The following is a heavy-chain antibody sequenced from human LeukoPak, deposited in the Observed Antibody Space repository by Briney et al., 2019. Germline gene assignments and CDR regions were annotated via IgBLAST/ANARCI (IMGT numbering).Heavy chain of an antibody. Sequence: GASVKVSCKASGGTFSSYAISWVRQAPGQGLEWMGRIIPIPGIANYAQKFQGRVTITADKSTSTAYMELSSLRSEDTAVYYCAGIAAAEELDYWGQGTLVTVSS. D-gene: IGHD6-13*01. CDR3: AGIAAAEELDY. J-gene: IGHJ4*02. V-gene: IGHV1-69*04. CDR2: IIPIPGIA. CDR1: GGTFSSYA.